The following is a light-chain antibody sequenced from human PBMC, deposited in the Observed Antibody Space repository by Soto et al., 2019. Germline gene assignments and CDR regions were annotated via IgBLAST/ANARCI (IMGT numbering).Light chain of an antibody. Sequence: VMKNSPATLSVTKGGRATLSCRASESVSSNLAWYQQRPGQAPRLVIYGASSRATGIPDRFSGGGSGTDFTLTISRLEPEDFAVYYCQQYGTSRWTFGQGAKV. CDR1: ESVSSN. CDR3: QQYGTSRWT. CDR2: GAS. V-gene: IGKV3-20*01. J-gene: IGKJ1*01.